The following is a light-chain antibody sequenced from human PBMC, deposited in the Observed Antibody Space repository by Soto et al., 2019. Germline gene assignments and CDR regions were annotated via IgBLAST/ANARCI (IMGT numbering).Light chain of an antibody. CDR2: DAS. CDR3: QQRSNWPPYT. J-gene: IGKJ2*01. Sequence: EIVLTQSPATLSLSPGERATLSCRASRSVSSYLAWYQHKPGQAPRLLIYDASNRATGIPARFSGSGSGTDFTLTISSLEPEDFAIYYCQQRSNWPPYTFGQVTKLEIK. CDR1: RSVSSY. V-gene: IGKV3-11*01.